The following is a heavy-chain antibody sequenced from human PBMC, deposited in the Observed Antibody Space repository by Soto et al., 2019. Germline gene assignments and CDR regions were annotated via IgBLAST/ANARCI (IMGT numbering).Heavy chain of an antibody. CDR3: ARGYNWNSRWFDP. CDR1: GGSISSSNW. D-gene: IGHD1-7*01. Sequence: SETLSLTCAVSGGSISSSNWWSWVRQPPGKGLEWIGEIYHSGSTNYNPSLKSRVTISVDKSKNQFSLKLSSVTAADTAVYYCARGYNWNSRWFDPWGQGTLVTVSS. CDR2: IYHSGST. J-gene: IGHJ5*02. V-gene: IGHV4-4*02.